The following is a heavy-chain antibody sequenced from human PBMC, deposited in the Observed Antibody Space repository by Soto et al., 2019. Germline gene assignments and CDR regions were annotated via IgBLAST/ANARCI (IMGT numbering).Heavy chain of an antibody. Sequence: ASVRVSCKASGYSLTNYAIHWVRQAPGQRLEWMGWINAGNGNTKYSQKFQGRVTITRDTSASTAYMELSSLRSEDTAVYYCATSYSAYDYHYYYGMDVWGQGTTVTVSS. CDR1: GYSLTNYA. CDR2: INAGNGNT. V-gene: IGHV1-3*01. D-gene: IGHD5-12*01. J-gene: IGHJ6*02. CDR3: ATSYSAYDYHYYYGMDV.